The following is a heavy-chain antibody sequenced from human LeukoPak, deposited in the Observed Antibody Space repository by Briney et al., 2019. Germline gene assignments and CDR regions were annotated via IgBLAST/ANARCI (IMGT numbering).Heavy chain of an antibody. D-gene: IGHD3-10*01. CDR2: IYYSGST. Sequence: SETLSLTCTVSGGSISSYYWSWIRQPPGKGLEWIGYIYYSGSTNYNPSLKSRVTISVDTSKNHFSLKLNSVTAADAAVYYCAKPSNYYGSATDAFDFWGQGTMVTVSS. V-gene: IGHV4-59*12. J-gene: IGHJ3*01. CDR3: AKPSNYYGSATDAFDF. CDR1: GGSISSYY.